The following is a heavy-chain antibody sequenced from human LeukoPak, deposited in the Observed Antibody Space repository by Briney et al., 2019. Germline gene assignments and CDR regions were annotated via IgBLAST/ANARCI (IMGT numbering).Heavy chain of an antibody. V-gene: IGHV4-39*07. J-gene: IGHJ4*02. Sequence: QPSETLSLTCTVSGGSMTSNTYYWGWIRQPPGKGLEWIGSIYYSGSTYYNSSLKSRVTISVDTSKNQFSLKLSSVTAADTAVYYCARKEVDYFDYWGQGTLVTVSS. D-gene: IGHD5-12*01. CDR3: ARKEVDYFDY. CDR2: IYYSGST. CDR1: GGSMTSNTYY.